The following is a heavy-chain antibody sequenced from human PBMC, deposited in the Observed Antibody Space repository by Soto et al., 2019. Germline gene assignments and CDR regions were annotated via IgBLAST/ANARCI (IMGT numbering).Heavy chain of an antibody. V-gene: IGHV3-64*01. J-gene: IGHJ4*02. Sequence: GGSLRLSCAASGFTFSSYAMHWVRQAPGKGLEYVSAISSNGGSTYYANSVKGRFTISRDNSKNTLYLQMGSLRAEDMAVYYCARVDSYALDYWGQGTLVTVSS. CDR2: ISSNGGST. CDR1: GFTFSSYA. D-gene: IGHD5-18*01. CDR3: ARVDSYALDY.